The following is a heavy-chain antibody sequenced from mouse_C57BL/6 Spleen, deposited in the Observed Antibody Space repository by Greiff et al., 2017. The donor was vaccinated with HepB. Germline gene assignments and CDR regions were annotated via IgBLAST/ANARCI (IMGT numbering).Heavy chain of an antibody. CDR1: GYAFSSSW. V-gene: IGHV1-82*01. Sequence: QVQLKESGPELVKPGASVKISCKASGYAFSSSWMNWVKQRPGKGLEWIGRIYPGDGDTNYNGKFKGKATLTADKSSSTAYMQLSSLTSEDSAVYFCARSWEWFAYWGQGTLVTVSA. CDR3: ARSWEWFAY. CDR2: IYPGDGDT. D-gene: IGHD4-1*01. J-gene: IGHJ3*01.